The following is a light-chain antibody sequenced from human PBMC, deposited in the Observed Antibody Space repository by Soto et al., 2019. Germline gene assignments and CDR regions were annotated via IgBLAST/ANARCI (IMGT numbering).Light chain of an antibody. V-gene: IGLV2-14*01. J-gene: IGLJ1*01. Sequence: QSALTQPASVSGSPGPSITISCTGTSSNVGGYNYVSWYQQHPVKAPKLMIYEVSNPPLGVSNRFSGYKSGNTASLTISGLQAEDEADYYCSSYTSSSTLVFGTGTKLTVL. CDR2: EVS. CDR3: SSYTSSSTLV. CDR1: SSNVGGYNY.